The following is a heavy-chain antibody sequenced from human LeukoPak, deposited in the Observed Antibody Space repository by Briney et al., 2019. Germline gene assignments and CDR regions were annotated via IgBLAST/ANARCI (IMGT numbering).Heavy chain of an antibody. Sequence: PSETLSLTCAVYGGSFSGYYWSWIRQPPGKGLEWIGEINHSGSTNYNPSLKSRVTISVDTSKNQFSLKLSSVTAADTAVYYCARDAGVLLWFGELLEIKKENASDIWGQGTMVTVSS. J-gene: IGHJ3*02. V-gene: IGHV4-34*01. CDR3: ARDAGVLLWFGELLEIKKENASDI. D-gene: IGHD3-10*01. CDR2: INHSGST. CDR1: GGSFSGYY.